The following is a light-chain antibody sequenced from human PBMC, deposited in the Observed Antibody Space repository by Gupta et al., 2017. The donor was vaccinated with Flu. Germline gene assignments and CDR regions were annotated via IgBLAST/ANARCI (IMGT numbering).Light chain of an antibody. J-gene: IGLJ1*01. CDR3: QVWDNSSDQYV. V-gene: IGLV3-21*02. CDR2: DDS. Sequence: SYVLTQLPSVSVAPGQTARIPCGGNNIGSKSVHWYQQKPGQAPVLVVYDDSDRTSGIPERFSGSNSGNTATLTISRVEAGDEADYYCQVWDNSSDQYVFGAGTTVTVL. CDR1: NIGSKS.